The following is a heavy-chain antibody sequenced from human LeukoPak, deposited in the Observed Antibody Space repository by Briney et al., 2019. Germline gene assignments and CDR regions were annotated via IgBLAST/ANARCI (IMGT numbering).Heavy chain of an antibody. CDR1: GFTFRDYT. D-gene: IGHD6-19*01. Sequence: GGSLRLSCAASGFTFRDYTTHWVRQAPGKGLEWVAVIWYDGSNKYYADSVKGRFTISRDNSKNTLYLQMNSLRAEDTAVYYCAKDILVVAGTGYFDYWGQGTLVTVSS. J-gene: IGHJ4*02. CDR3: AKDILVVAGTGYFDY. V-gene: IGHV3-33*06. CDR2: IWYDGSNK.